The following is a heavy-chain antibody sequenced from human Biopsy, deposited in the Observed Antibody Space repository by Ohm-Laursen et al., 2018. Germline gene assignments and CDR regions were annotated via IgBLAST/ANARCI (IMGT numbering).Heavy chain of an antibody. CDR3: VLASFDY. CDR2: INPGGNST. CDR1: GGTFNSYV. V-gene: IGHV1-46*02. J-gene: IGHJ4*02. Sequence: EASVKVSCKTSGGTFNSYVITWVRQAPGQGLEWMGIINPGGNSTAYTQNFQGRVTMTWDTSTTTVYMELSSLRSEDTAVYYCVLASFDYWGQGTLVTVPS.